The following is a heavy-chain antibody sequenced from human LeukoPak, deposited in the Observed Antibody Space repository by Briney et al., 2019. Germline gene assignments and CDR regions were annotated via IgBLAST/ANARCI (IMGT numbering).Heavy chain of an antibody. V-gene: IGHV4-59*12. Sequence: PSETLSLTCTVSGGSISGYYWSWIRQPPGKGLEWIGFIYYTGNTNYNPSLESRLTISVDTSKNQFSLKLSPVTAADTAVYYCARDLSDYYGSGSYRPIDAFDIWGQGTMVTVSS. J-gene: IGHJ3*02. CDR2: IYYTGNT. CDR1: GGSISGYY. CDR3: ARDLSDYYGSGSYRPIDAFDI. D-gene: IGHD3-10*01.